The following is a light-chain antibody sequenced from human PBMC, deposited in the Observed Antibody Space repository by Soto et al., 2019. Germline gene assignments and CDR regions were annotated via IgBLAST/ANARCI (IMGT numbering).Light chain of an antibody. V-gene: IGKV3-20*01. CDR1: QSVSRSL. CDR3: QHYGNPPLYS. J-gene: IGKJ2*03. CDR2: GAS. Sequence: EIVLTQSPGTLSLSPGERATLSCRASQSVSRSLLAWYQQKPGQAPRLLIYGASTRATGIGDIFSCSGSGTDFDLTISRLEPEDFAFYYCQHYGNPPLYSFGQGTKLEIK.